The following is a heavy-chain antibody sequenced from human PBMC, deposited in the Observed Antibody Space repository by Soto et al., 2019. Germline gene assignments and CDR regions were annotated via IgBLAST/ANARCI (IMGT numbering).Heavy chain of an antibody. CDR3: AKALTQAAVDS. J-gene: IGHJ4*02. Sequence: QVQLQESGPGLVKPSETLSLTCTVAGGSISRGGHYSNWIRQRPGKGLEWIGYIYSRGNAYYQPSLRNRASISLDTSKNQVSLQLTSVTAADTAVYYCAKALTQAAVDSWGQGALGSVSS. V-gene: IGHV4-31*03. CDR2: IYSRGNA. CDR1: GGSISRGGHY. D-gene: IGHD6-25*01.